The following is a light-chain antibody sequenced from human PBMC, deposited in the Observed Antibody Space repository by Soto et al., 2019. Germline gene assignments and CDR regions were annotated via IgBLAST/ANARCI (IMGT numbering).Light chain of an antibody. CDR3: QQRSNWSVT. CDR2: DAS. J-gene: IGKJ1*01. CDR1: QSVSTY. V-gene: IGKV3-11*01. Sequence: EIVLTQSPATLSLSPGERATLSCKASQSVSTYLAWYQQKPGQAPGLLIYDASNRATGIPARFSGSGSGTDFTLTISSLEPEDFAVYYCQQRSNWSVTFGQGTKV.